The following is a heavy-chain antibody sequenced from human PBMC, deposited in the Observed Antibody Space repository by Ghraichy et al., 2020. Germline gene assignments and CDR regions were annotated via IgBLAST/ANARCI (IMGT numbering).Heavy chain of an antibody. Sequence: SETLSLTCTVSGGSLSSYYWSWIRQPPGKGLEWIGFIYYSGTTNYNPSLKSRVTISIDTSKNQFSLKLSSVTAADTAVYYCASTDSSGWYFFDYWGQGTLVTVSS. CDR3: ASTDSSGWYFFDY. D-gene: IGHD6-19*01. V-gene: IGHV4-59*01. CDR1: GGSLSSYY. J-gene: IGHJ4*02. CDR2: IYYSGTT.